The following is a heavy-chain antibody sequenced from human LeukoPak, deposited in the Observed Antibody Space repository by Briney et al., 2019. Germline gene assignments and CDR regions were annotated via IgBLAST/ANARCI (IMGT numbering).Heavy chain of an antibody. J-gene: IGHJ5*02. V-gene: IGHV4-34*01. CDR2: INHSGST. Sequence: SETLSLTCAVYGGSFSGYYWSWIRQPPGRGLEWIGEINHSGSTNYNPSLKSRVTISVDTSKNQFSLKLSSVTAADTAVYYCARDQGDGIAAASWFDPWGQGTLVTVSS. CDR1: GGSFSGYY. CDR3: ARDQGDGIAAASWFDP. D-gene: IGHD6-13*01.